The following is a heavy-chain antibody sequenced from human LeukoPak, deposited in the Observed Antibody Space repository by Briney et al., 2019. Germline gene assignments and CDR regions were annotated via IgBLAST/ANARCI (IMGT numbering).Heavy chain of an antibody. Sequence: SETLSLSCTVSGGSISSSSYYWGWIRQPPGKGLEWIGSIYYSGSTYYNPSLKSRVTISVDTSKNQFSLKLSSVTAADTAIYYCARHDSSGYKYWGQGTLVTVSS. CDR3: ARHDSSGYKY. CDR1: GGSISSSSYY. J-gene: IGHJ4*02. CDR2: IYYSGST. D-gene: IGHD3-22*01. V-gene: IGHV4-39*01.